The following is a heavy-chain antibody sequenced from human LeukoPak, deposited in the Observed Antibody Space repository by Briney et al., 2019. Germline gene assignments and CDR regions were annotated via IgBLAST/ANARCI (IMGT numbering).Heavy chain of an antibody. CDR1: GYTFTSYY. J-gene: IGHJ6*02. CDR3: ARLPIAARPDYYYGMDV. Sequence: ASVKVSCKASGYTFTSYYMHWVRQAPGQGLEWMGIINPSGGSTSYTQKFQGRVTMTRDTSTSTVYMELSSLRSEDTAVYYCARLPIAARPDYYYGMDVWGQGTTVTVSS. CDR2: INPSGGST. D-gene: IGHD6-6*01. V-gene: IGHV1-46*01.